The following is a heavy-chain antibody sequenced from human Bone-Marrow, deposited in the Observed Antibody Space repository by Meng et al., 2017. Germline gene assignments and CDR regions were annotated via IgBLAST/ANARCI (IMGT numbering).Heavy chain of an antibody. CDR2: IYHSGST. CDR1: GGSISSSNW. V-gene: IGHV4-4*03. D-gene: IGHD3-22*01. J-gene: IGHJ4*02. CDR3: ARDSRTYYYDSSGYTFDY. Sequence: QVQLQESGTGLVTPPRTLSLTCAVSGGSISSSNWWSWVRQPPGKGLEWIGEIYHSGSTNYNPSLKSRVTISVDKSKNQFSLKLSSVTAADTAVYYCARDSRTYYYDSSGYTFDYWGQGTLVTVSS.